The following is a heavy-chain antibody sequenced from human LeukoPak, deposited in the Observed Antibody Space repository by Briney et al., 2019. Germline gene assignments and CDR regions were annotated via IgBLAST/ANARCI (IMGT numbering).Heavy chain of an antibody. CDR3: AKDVSNGGATAYPDY. CDR1: GFAFSSYG. V-gene: IGHV3-30*02. CDR2: IRYDGSNK. D-gene: IGHD1-26*01. Sequence: GGSLRLSCAASGFAFSSYGMHWVRQAPGKGLEWVAFIRYDGSNKYYADSVKGRFTISRDNSKNTLYLQMNSLRAEDTAVYYCAKDVSNGGATAYPDYWGQGTLVTVSS. J-gene: IGHJ4*02.